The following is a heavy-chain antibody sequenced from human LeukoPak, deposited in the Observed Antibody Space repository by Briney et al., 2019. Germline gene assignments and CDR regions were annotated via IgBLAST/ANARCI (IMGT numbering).Heavy chain of an antibody. J-gene: IGHJ5*02. Sequence: PSETLSLTCTVSGGSINSYYWSWIRQPPGKGLEWIGYIYYSGSTNYNPSLKSRVTISVDTSKNQFSLKLSSVTAADTAVYYCARPIAVAGFYWFDPWGQGTLVTVSS. CDR3: ARPIAVAGFYWFDP. V-gene: IGHV4-59*01. CDR1: GGSINSYY. CDR2: IYYSGST. D-gene: IGHD6-13*01.